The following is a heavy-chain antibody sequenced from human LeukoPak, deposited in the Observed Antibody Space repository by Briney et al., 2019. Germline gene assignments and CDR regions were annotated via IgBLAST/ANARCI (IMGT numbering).Heavy chain of an antibody. V-gene: IGHV3-74*01. Sequence: HPGGSLRLSCAASGFTFSSSWMHWVRQAPGRGLVWVSRINSDASRTSYADSVKGRFTISRDNAKNTLYLQMNSLRAEDTAVYYCARGGLPVYYYYMDVWGKGTTVTISS. CDR1: GFTFSSSW. J-gene: IGHJ6*03. D-gene: IGHD5-12*01. CDR3: ARGGLPVYYYYMDV. CDR2: INSDASRT.